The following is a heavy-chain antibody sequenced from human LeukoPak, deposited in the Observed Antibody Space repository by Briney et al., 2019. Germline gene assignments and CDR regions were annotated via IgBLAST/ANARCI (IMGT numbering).Heavy chain of an antibody. D-gene: IGHD6-13*01. CDR2: ISAYNGNT. J-gene: IGHJ3*01. CDR3: ARGNRLYTSSWSSLAFDV. CDR1: GYTFTSYG. V-gene: IGHV1-18*01. Sequence: ASVKVSCKASGYTFTSYGISWVRQAPGQGLEWMGWISAYNGNTNYAQKLQGRVTMTGNISISTAYMELSSLKSEDAAVYYCARGNRLYTSSWSSLAFDVWGQGTMVTVSS.